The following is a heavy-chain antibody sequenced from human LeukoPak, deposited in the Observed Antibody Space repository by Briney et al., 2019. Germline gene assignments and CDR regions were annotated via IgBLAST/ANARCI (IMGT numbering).Heavy chain of an antibody. J-gene: IGHJ4*02. V-gene: IGHV3-23*01. CDR1: GFTFGSFA. CDR3: AKALAVAGGFFDY. D-gene: IGHD6-19*01. CDR2: ISGSGGST. Sequence: GGSLRLSCAASGFTFGSFAMSWVRQAQGKGREWVSAISGSGGSTYYADSVKGRFTISRDNSKNTLYLQMNSLRAEDTAVYYCAKALAVAGGFFDYWGQGTLVTVSS.